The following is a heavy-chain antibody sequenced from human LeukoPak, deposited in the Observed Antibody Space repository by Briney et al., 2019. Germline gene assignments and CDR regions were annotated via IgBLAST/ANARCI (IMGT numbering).Heavy chain of an antibody. J-gene: IGHJ4*02. CDR1: GFTFNTFN. D-gene: IGHD3-9*01. Sequence: GGPLRLSCAASGFTFNTFNMNWRRKAPEKGVKLVSSITSGGDYIYYPASVKGRFTTSHDNATNSLSLQLNSLRVEDTAVYYCARGHYDVLAASYKWTLDYWGQGTLVTVSS. CDR2: ITSGGDYI. CDR3: ARGHYDVLAASYKWTLDY. V-gene: IGHV3-21*01.